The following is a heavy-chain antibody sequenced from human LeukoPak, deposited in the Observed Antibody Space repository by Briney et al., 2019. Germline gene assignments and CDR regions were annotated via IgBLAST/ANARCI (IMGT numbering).Heavy chain of an antibody. J-gene: IGHJ4*01. V-gene: IGHV4-61*02. CDR2: VYWTGTP. Sequence: SETLSLTCSVSGDSISRRSSYWTWIRQPAGRGLEWIVRVYWTGTPNYNPSLKSRVTMSVDTSKNQFSLTLNSVTAADTALYFCARGLQERDIIRGFDLWGPGILVTVSS. CDR3: ARGLQERDIIRGFDL. D-gene: IGHD3-10*01. CDR1: GDSISRRSSY.